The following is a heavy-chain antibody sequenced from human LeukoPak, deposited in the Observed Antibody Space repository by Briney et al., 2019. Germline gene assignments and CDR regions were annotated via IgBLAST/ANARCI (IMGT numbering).Heavy chain of an antibody. Sequence: PGGSLRLSCAASGFSFINYPMHWVRQAPGKGLEYVSAISPNGDNTYYANSVRGRFTISRDNSRNTVYLQMGSLRPEDSAVYYCTREPYGGNDYWGQGTLVTVSS. CDR3: TREPYGGNDY. CDR1: GFSFINYP. D-gene: IGHD4-23*01. CDR2: ISPNGDNT. V-gene: IGHV3-64*01. J-gene: IGHJ4*02.